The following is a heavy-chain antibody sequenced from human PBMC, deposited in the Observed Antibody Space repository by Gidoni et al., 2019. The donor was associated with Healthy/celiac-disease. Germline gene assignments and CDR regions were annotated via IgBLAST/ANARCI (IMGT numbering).Heavy chain of an antibody. CDR3: AKEGDCSGGSCLNYYGMDV. D-gene: IGHD2-15*01. CDR1: GFTFDDYA. J-gene: IGHJ6*02. V-gene: IGHV3-9*01. Sequence: EVQLVESGGGLVQPGRSLRLSCAASGFTFDDYAMHWVRQAPGMGLEWVSGSSGKSGSIGYADCVKGRFTISRDNAKNALYLQMNSLRAEDTALYYCAKEGDCSGGSCLNYYGMDVWGQGTTVTVSS. CDR2: SSGKSGSI.